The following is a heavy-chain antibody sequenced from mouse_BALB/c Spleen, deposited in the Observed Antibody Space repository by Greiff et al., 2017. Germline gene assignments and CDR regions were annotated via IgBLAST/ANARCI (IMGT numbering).Heavy chain of an antibody. CDR2: ISYDGSN. CDR3: AREAMFTTPAWFAY. J-gene: IGHJ3*01. D-gene: IGHD2-2*01. V-gene: IGHV3-6*02. Sequence: ESGPGLVKPSQSLSLTCSVTGYSITSGYYWNWIRQFPGNKLEWRGYISYDGSNNYNPSLKNRITITRDTSKHQFFLKLNSVTTEDTATYYCAREAMFTTPAWFAYWGQGTLVTVSA. CDR1: GYSITSGYY.